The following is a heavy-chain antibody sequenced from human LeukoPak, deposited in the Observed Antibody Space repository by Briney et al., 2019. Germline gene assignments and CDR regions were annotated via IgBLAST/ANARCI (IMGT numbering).Heavy chain of an antibody. CDR1: GFTFSSYE. D-gene: IGHD2-21*02. CDR2: ISSSGSTI. CDR3: ARGGCGGDCPPYYFDY. Sequence: GGSLRLSCAASGFTFSSYEMNWVRQAPGKGLEWVSYISSSGSTIYYADSVKGRFTISRDNAKNSLYLQMNSLRAEDTAVYYCARGGCGGDCPPYYFDYWGQGTLVTVSS. V-gene: IGHV3-48*03. J-gene: IGHJ4*02.